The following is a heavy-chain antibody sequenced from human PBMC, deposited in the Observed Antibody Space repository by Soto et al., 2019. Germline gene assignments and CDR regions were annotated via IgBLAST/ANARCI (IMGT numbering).Heavy chain of an antibody. J-gene: IGHJ5*02. Sequence: QLVESGGGLVKPGGSLRLSCEASGFIFSDFYMAWIRQAPGKGLEWVSYISCDGDSTYADSVKGRFTISRDNAKNSLYLQMNSLRVEDTAVYYCVRDRDRRWFDPWGQGTLVTVSS. V-gene: IGHV3-11*01. D-gene: IGHD3-10*01. CDR2: ISCDGDST. CDR3: VRDRDRRWFDP. CDR1: GFIFSDFY.